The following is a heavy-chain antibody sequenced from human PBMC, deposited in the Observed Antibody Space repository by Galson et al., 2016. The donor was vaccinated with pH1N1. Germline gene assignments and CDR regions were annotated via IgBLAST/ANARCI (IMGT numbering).Heavy chain of an antibody. CDR1: GFSLSTSGVG. CDR3: AHNIEWELGAYFDY. D-gene: IGHD1-26*01. V-gene: IGHV2-5*02. CDR2: IYWDDDK. Sequence: PALVKPPQTLTLTCTFSGFSLSTSGVGVGRIRQPPGKALEWLALIYWDDDKRYSPSLKSRLTITKDTSKNQVVLTMTNMDPVDTATYYCAHNIEWELGAYFDYWGQGTLVTVSS. J-gene: IGHJ4*02.